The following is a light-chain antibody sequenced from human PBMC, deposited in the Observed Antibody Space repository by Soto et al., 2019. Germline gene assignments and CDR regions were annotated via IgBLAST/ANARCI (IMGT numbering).Light chain of an antibody. Sequence: EVVMTQSPATLSVSPGERATLSCRASQSISSDLAWYQQKPGQAPRLLIYGASTRASDIPARFSGSGSGTEFTLTISSLQSEEFAVYYCQQYKNWPPWTFGQGTKVEFK. CDR1: QSISSD. J-gene: IGKJ1*01. V-gene: IGKV3-15*01. CDR2: GAS. CDR3: QQYKNWPPWT.